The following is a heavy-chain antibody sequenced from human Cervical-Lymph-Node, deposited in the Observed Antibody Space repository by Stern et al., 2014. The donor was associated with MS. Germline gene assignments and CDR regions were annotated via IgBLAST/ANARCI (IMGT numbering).Heavy chain of an antibody. V-gene: IGHV1-46*01. CDR3: ASGTGSKRPTGNY. D-gene: IGHD3/OR15-3a*01. Sequence: VQLVESGAEVKKPGASVKVSCKASGCTFTSHYMHLVRQAPGQGLEWVGLIIPSGVSARYAQKFQGRVTMTRDKSASTVYMELSSLISEDTAVYYCASGTGSKRPTGNYWGQGTLVTVSS. J-gene: IGHJ4*02. CDR2: IIPSGVSA. CDR1: GCTFTSHY.